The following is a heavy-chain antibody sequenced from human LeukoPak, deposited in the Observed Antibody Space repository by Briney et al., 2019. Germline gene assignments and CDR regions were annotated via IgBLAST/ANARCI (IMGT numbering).Heavy chain of an antibody. V-gene: IGHV1-69*04. CDR2: IIPILGIA. CDR1: GGTFSNYA. D-gene: IGHD1-26*01. CDR3: ALFIVGALHFDY. J-gene: IGHJ4*02. Sequence: SVKVSCKASGGTFSNYAISWVRQAPGQGLEWTGRIIPILGIANYAQKFQGRVTITTDESTSTAYMELSSLRSEDTAVYYCALFIVGALHFDYWGQGTLVTVSS.